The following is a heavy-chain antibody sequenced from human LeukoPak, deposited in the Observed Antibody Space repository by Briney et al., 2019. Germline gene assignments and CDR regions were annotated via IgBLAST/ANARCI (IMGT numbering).Heavy chain of an antibody. J-gene: IGHJ6*03. CDR1: GYTFTNYG. CDR2: ISVFYGHT. CDR3: VREVSAANAGYMDV. V-gene: IGHV1-18*01. Sequence: GASVKVSCKASGYTFTNYGISWVRQGPGQGLEWMGWISVFYGHTNYSQNFQGRLTMTTHTSTSTAYLELRSLRSDDTAVYYCVREVSAANAGYMDVWGTGTTVTVSS. D-gene: IGHD6-13*01.